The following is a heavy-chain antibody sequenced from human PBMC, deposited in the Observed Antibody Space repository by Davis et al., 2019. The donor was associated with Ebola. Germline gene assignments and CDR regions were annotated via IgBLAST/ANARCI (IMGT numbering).Heavy chain of an antibody. CDR2: ITPGDSHT. CDR1: GYSFNTHW. V-gene: IGHV5-51*01. CDR3: ARPRDPYYYYGLAV. Sequence: GASLKISCTASGYSFNTHWIVWVRQMPGKGLDYLGMITPGDSHTNYNPSFQGHVIMSADTSTRTAYLQWHSLKASDSAIYYCARPRDPYYYYGLAVWGPGTTITVSS. D-gene: IGHD2-21*02. J-gene: IGHJ6*02.